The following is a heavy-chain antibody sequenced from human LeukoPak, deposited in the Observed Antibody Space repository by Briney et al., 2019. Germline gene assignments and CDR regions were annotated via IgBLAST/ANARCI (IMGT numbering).Heavy chain of an antibody. CDR3: ARGFVRTTVYMDV. J-gene: IGHJ6*03. Sequence: ASVKVSCKASGYSFTGYYMHWVRQAPGQGLEWMGWMNPNSGNTGYAQKFQGRVTMTRNTSISTAYMELSSLRSEDTAVYYCARGFVRTTVYMDVWGKGTTVTISS. CDR1: GYSFTGYY. CDR2: MNPNSGNT. V-gene: IGHV1-8*02. D-gene: IGHD3-10*02.